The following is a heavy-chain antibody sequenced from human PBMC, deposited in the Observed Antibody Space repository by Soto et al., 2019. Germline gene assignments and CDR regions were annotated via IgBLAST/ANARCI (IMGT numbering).Heavy chain of an antibody. CDR2: ISGSGGSA. CDR3: AKALHPYYYDSSGYYPIDY. V-gene: IGHV3-23*01. CDR1: GFTFSSYA. J-gene: IGHJ4*02. D-gene: IGHD3-22*01. Sequence: GGSLRLSCAASGFTFSSYAMSWVRQAPGKGLEWVSAISGSGGSAYYADSVKGRFTISRDNSKNTLYLQMNSLRAEDTAVYYCAKALHPYYYDSSGYYPIDYWGQGTLVTVSS.